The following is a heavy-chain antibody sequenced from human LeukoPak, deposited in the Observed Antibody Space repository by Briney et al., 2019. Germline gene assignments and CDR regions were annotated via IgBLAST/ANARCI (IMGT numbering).Heavy chain of an antibody. CDR3: ATRGYRFDFDY. CDR1: GFTFSSYR. Sequence: GGSLRLSRAASGFTFSSYRMNWVRQAPGKGLEGVSSISSSSRYIYYADSVKGRFTISRDNAKNSLYLQMNSLRAADTAVYYCATRGYRFDFDYWGQGTLVTVSS. V-gene: IGHV3-21*01. CDR2: ISSSSRYI. D-gene: IGHD3-16*02. J-gene: IGHJ4*02.